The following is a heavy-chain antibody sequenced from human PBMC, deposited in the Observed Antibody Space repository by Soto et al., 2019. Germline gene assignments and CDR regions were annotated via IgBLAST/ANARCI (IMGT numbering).Heavy chain of an antibody. J-gene: IGHJ5*02. D-gene: IGHD5-12*01. CDR1: GYTFTSYG. V-gene: IGHV1-18*01. CDR2: ISAYNGNT. CDR3: ARYTVATGNWFDP. Sequence: ASVKVSCKASGYTFTSYGISWVRQAPGQGLEWMGWISAYNGNTNYAQKLKGRITMTTDTSTSTTYMELRSLRSDDTAVYYCARYTVATGNWFDPWGQGTLVTV.